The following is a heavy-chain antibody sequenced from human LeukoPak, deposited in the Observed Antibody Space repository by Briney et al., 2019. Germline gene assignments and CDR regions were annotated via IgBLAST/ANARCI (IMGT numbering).Heavy chain of an antibody. CDR2: IIPIFGTA. V-gene: IGHV1-69*05. CDR3: ATGIMITFGGVSEDY. D-gene: IGHD3-16*01. CDR1: GGTFSSYA. Sequence: GASVKVSCKASGGTFSSYAISWVRQAPGQGLEWMGGIIPIFGTANYAQKFQGRVTITTDESTSTAYMELSSLRSEDTAVYYCATGIMITFGGVSEDYWGQGTLVTVSS. J-gene: IGHJ4*02.